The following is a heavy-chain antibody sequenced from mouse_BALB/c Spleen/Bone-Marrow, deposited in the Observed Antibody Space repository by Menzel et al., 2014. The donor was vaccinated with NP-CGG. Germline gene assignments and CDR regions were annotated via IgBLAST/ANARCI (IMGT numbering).Heavy chain of an antibody. CDR3: ARGGVLLLSVALDY. J-gene: IGHJ4*01. V-gene: IGHV1-4*01. D-gene: IGHD1-1*01. Sequence: VPLPQSGAELARPGASVKMSCKASGYTFTTYTMHWVQQRPGQGLEWVGYINPSTGFTNYNQIFKDKATLAADKSCSTCYMQLSSLTSEDSVVYYCARGGVLLLSVALDYWCQGTSVTVSS. CDR1: GYTFTTYT. CDR2: INPSTGFT.